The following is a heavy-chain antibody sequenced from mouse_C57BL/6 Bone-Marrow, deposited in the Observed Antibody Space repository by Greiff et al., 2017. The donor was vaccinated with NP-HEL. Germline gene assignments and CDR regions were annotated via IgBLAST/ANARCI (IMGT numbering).Heavy chain of an antibody. Sequence: QVQLQQSGPELVKPGASVKISCKASGYAFSSSWMNWVKQRPGKGLEWIGRIYPGDGGTNYNGKFKGKATLTADKSSSTAYMQLSSLTSEDSAVYFCASFTTVVARGYFDYWGQGTTLTVSS. J-gene: IGHJ2*01. CDR2: IYPGDGGT. V-gene: IGHV1-82*01. CDR3: ASFTTVVARGYFDY. CDR1: GYAFSSSW. D-gene: IGHD1-1*01.